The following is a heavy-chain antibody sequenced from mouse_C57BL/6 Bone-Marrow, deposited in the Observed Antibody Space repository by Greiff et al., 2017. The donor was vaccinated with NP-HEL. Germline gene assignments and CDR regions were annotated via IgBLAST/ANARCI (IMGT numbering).Heavy chain of an antibody. D-gene: IGHD1-1*01. V-gene: IGHV5-15*01. J-gene: IGHJ1*03. CDR1: GFTFSDYG. Sequence: EVKLMESGGGLVQPGGSLKLSCAASGFTFSDYGMAWVRQAPRQGPGWVAFISNLAYSIYYADTVTGRFTISRENAKNTLYLEMSSLRSEDTAMYYCARRDYGSSHWYFDVWGTGTTVTVSS. CDR2: ISNLAYSI. CDR3: ARRDYGSSHWYFDV.